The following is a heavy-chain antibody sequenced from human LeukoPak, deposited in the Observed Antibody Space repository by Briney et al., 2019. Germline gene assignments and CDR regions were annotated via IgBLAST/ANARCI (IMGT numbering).Heavy chain of an antibody. V-gene: IGHV5-51*01. J-gene: IGHJ4*02. CDR3: ARRQGCSSTSCPPDS. Sequence: GESLKISFKGSGYTFTSYWIGWVRQMPGKGLEWMGIIYPGDSDTRYRPSFQGQVTMSADKSINTAYLQWSSLKASDTAMYYCARRQGCSSTSCPPDSWGQGTLVTVPS. CDR2: IYPGDSDT. D-gene: IGHD2-2*01. CDR1: GYTFTSYW.